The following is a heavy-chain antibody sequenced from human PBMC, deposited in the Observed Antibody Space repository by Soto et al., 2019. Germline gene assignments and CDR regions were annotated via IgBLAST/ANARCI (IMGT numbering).Heavy chain of an antibody. V-gene: IGHV1-69*01. CDR1: GGTFSSYA. J-gene: IGHJ4*02. Sequence: QVQLVQSGAEVKKPGSSVKVSCKASGGTFSSYAISWVRQAPGQGLEWMGGIIPIFGTANYAQKFQGRVTITAGESTSTAYMELSSLRSEDTAVYYCAIGYCSSTSCYEGTKGDYWGQGTLVTVSS. D-gene: IGHD2-2*01. CDR3: AIGYCSSTSCYEGTKGDY. CDR2: IIPIFGTA.